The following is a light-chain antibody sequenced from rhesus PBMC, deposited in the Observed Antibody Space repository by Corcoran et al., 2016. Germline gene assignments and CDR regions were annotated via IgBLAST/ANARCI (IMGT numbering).Light chain of an antibody. CDR1: QDINSW. V-gene: IGKV1-22*01. CDR3: QQYNSSPT. J-gene: IGKJ4*01. CDR2: TAS. Sequence: DIQMTQSPSSLSASVGDTVTITCRASQDINSWLAWYPQKAGKAPKLLIYTASSLQSGVPPRFSGSGSGTIFTLTIRGLQSEDSATDYCQQYNSSPTFGGGTKVEIK.